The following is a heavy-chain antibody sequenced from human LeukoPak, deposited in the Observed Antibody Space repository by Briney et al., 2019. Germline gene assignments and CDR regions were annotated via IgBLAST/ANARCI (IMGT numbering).Heavy chain of an antibody. CDR2: FFHSGST. D-gene: IGHD2-21*01. Sequence: SETLSLTCTVSGDSISSHYWSWIRQPPGKGLEWIGHFFHSGSTNYNPSLKSRVTISLDTSKNQVSLNLTSVTAADTAVYYCAKLLHNYYYRHVWGKKTTVSV. CDR3: AKLLHNYYYRHV. CDR1: GDSISSHY. J-gene: IGHJ6*03. V-gene: IGHV4-59*11.